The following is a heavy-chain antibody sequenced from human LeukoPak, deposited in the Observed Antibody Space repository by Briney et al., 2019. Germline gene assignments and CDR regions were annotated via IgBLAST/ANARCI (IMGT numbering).Heavy chain of an antibody. V-gene: IGHV3-74*01. CDR2: INSDGSST. D-gene: IGHD6-19*01. CDR1: GFTSSSYW. J-gene: IGHJ5*02. Sequence: GGSLRLSCAASGFTSSSYWMHWVRQAPGKGLVWVSRINSDGSSTSYADSVKGRFTISRDNAKNTLYLQMNSLRAEDAAVYYCARVGLYSSGWYSDDWFDPWGQGTLVTVSS. CDR3: ARVGLYSSGWYSDDWFDP.